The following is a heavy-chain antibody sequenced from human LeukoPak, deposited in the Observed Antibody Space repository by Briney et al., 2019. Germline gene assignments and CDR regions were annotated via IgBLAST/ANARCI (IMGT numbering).Heavy chain of an antibody. CDR1: GGSISSYY. V-gene: IGHV4-59*01. CDR2: IYYSGST. CDR3: ARARGRYCSGGSCYYDY. D-gene: IGHD2-15*01. Sequence: SSETLSLTCTVSGGSISSYYWSWIRQPPGKRLEWIGYIYYSGSTNYNPSLKSRVTISVDTSKNQFSLKLSSVTAADTAVYYCARARGRYCSGGSCYYDYWGQGTLVTVSS. J-gene: IGHJ4*02.